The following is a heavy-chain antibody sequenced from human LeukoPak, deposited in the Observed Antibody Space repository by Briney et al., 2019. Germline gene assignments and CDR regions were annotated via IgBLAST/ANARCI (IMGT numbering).Heavy chain of an antibody. Sequence: GESLKISCKGSGYSFTSYWIGWVRQMPGKGLEWMGIIYPGDSDTRYSPSFQGQVTISADKSISTAYLQWSSLKASKTAMYYCASPDYYDSSGYSPGVGYWGQGSLVTVSS. CDR3: ASPDYYDSSGYSPGVGY. CDR1: GYSFTSYW. V-gene: IGHV5-51*01. J-gene: IGHJ4*02. CDR2: IYPGDSDT. D-gene: IGHD3-22*01.